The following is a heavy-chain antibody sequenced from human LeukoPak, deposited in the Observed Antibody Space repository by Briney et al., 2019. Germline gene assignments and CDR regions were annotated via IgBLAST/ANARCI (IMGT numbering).Heavy chain of an antibody. Sequence: GGSLRLSCAASGFTFSSYGMHWVRQAPGKGLEWVAVISFDGSSKDYAESVKGRFTISRDNSKNTLYLQMNSLRVEDTAVYYCAKAADQYYYYYFYYMDVWGKGATVTVSS. CDR2: ISFDGSSK. CDR3: AKAADQYYYYYFYYMDV. V-gene: IGHV3-30*18. CDR1: GFTFSSYG. D-gene: IGHD2-2*01. J-gene: IGHJ6*03.